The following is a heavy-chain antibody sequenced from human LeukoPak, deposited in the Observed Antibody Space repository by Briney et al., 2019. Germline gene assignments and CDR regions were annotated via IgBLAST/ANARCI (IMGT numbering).Heavy chain of an antibody. D-gene: IGHD6-13*01. Sequence: GGSLRLSCAASGFAFSSYAMHWVRQAPGKGLEWVAVISYDGSNKYYADSVKGRFTISRDNSKNTLYLQMNSLRAEDTAVYYCARSPGIAAAAYMDVWGKGTTVTVSS. CDR2: ISYDGSNK. J-gene: IGHJ6*03. CDR3: ARSPGIAAAAYMDV. CDR1: GFAFSSYA. V-gene: IGHV3-30*04.